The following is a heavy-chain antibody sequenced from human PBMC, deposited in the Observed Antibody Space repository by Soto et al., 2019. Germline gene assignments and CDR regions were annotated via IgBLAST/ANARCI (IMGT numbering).Heavy chain of an antibody. Sequence: SLRLSCAASGFTFSDYYMSWIRQAPGKGLGWVAVISYDGSNKYYADSVKGRFTISRDNSKNTLYLQMNSLRAEDTAVYYCAKDRSGSYPGYFDYWGQGTLVTVSS. CDR1: GFTFSDYY. CDR3: AKDRSGSYPGYFDY. V-gene: IGHV3-30*18. CDR2: ISYDGSNK. J-gene: IGHJ4*02. D-gene: IGHD1-26*01.